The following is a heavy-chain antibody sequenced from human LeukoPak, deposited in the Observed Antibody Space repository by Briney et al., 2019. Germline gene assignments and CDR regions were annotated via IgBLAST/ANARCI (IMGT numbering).Heavy chain of an antibody. V-gene: IGHV4-39*01. J-gene: IGHJ5*02. Sequence: SETLSLTCTVSGGSISSSSYYWGWIRQPPGKGLEWIGSIYYSGSTYYNPSLKSRVTISVDTSKNQFSLKLSSVTAADTAVYYCARGPSGSYYWFDPWGQGTLVTVSS. CDR1: GGSISSSSYY. CDR3: ARGPSGSYYWFDP. CDR2: IYYSGST. D-gene: IGHD1-26*01.